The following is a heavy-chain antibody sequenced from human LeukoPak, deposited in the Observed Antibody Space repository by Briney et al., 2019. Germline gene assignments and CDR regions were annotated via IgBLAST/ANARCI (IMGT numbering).Heavy chain of an antibody. CDR3: ARDPSRYDFDY. Sequence: ASVKVSCKASGYTFTGYYMHWVRQAPGQGLEWMGRINPNSGGTNYAQKFQGRVTVTRDTSISTAYMELSRLRSDDTAVYYCARDPSRYDFDYWGQGTLVTVSS. CDR1: GYTFTGYY. V-gene: IGHV1-2*06. D-gene: IGHD5-12*01. J-gene: IGHJ4*02. CDR2: INPNSGGT.